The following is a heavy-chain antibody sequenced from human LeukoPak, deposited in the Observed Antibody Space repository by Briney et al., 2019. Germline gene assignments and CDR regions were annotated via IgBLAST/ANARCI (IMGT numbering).Heavy chain of an antibody. J-gene: IGHJ4*02. CDR3: ARANLYYFDY. V-gene: IGHV4-59*01. CDR1: GGSISSYY. CDR2: VLYSGST. Sequence: PSETLSLTCTVSGGSISSYYWSWIRQPPGRGLEWLGSVLYSGSTNYNPSLSGRVGISIDTSKRQFSLKLSSVTTADTAVYYCARANLYYFDYRGQGTPVTVSS.